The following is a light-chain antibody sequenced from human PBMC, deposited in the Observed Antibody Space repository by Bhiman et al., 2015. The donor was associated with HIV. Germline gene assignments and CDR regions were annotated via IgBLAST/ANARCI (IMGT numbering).Light chain of an antibody. V-gene: IGLV1-40*01. CDR3: QSYDSGLSALV. Sequence: QSVLTQPPSVSGAPGQRVTISCTGGSPNIGAGYDVHWYQQFPGTAPKLVIYRNNQRPSGVPDRFSGSKSGTSASLTITGLQAEDEADYFCQSYDSGLSALVFGGGTKVTVL. CDR2: RNN. J-gene: IGLJ1*01. CDR1: SPNIGAGYD.